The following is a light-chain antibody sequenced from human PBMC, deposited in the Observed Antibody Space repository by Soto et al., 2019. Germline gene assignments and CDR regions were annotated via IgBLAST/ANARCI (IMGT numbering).Light chain of an antibody. CDR3: QQYESTPPT. CDR1: QSVLYSSNNKNY. Sequence: DIVMTQSPDSLAVSLGERATINCKSSQSVLYSSNNKNYLAWYQQRPGQPPKLLIYWASTRESGVPDRFSVSGSGTDFTLTIISLQAEDVAVYYCQQYESTPPTFGQGTKLEIK. V-gene: IGKV4-1*01. CDR2: WAS. J-gene: IGKJ2*01.